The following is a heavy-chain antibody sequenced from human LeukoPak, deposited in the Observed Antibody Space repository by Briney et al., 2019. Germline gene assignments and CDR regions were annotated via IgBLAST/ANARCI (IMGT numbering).Heavy chain of an antibody. J-gene: IGHJ5*02. V-gene: IGHV4-59*01. Sequence: SETLSLTCTVSGGSTNSYYWSWIRQSPGKGLVWIGYVAYSGSTNYNPSHKSRVTISLDTSKNQFSLKLSSVTAADTAVYYCARTVSGYYFNAWGPGTLVTVSS. CDR3: ARTVSGYYFNA. CDR2: VAYSGST. CDR1: GGSTNSYY. D-gene: IGHD5-12*01.